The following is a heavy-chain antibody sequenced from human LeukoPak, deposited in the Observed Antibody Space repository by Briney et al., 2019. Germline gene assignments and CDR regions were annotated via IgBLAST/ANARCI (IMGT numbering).Heavy chain of an antibody. J-gene: IGHJ4*02. V-gene: IGHV4-39*07. CDR1: GGSISTSSYY. CDR2: IFYSGST. CDR3: ARVKQQLIDY. Sequence: SETLSLTCTVSGGSISTSSYYWGWVRQPPGKGLEWIGNIFYSGSTYYSPSLKSRVTISLDTSRNQFSLKLSSVTAADTAVYYCARVKQQLIDYWGQGTLVTVSS. D-gene: IGHD6-13*01.